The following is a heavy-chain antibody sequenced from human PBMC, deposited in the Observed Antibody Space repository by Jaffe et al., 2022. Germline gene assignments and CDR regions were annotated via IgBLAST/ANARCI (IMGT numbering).Heavy chain of an antibody. CDR2: IYTSGST. V-gene: IGHV4-61*02. D-gene: IGHD3-10*01. CDR3: ARIAADTYYYGSGSYHMDV. CDR1: GGSISSGSYY. J-gene: IGHJ6*03. Sequence: QVQLQESGPGLVKPSQTLSLTCTVSGGSISSGSYYWSWIRQPAGKGLEWIGRIYTSGSTNYNPSLKSRVTISVDTSKNQFSLKLSSVTAADTAVYYCARIAADTYYYGSGSYHMDVWGKGTTVTVSS.